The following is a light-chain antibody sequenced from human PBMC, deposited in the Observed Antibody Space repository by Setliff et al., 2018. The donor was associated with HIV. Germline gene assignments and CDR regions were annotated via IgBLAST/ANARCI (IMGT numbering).Light chain of an antibody. Sequence: QSALTQPPSVSGAPGQRVTISCTGSSSNIGAGSDVHWYQQLPGTAPKLLIYSTNQRPSGVPDRFSGSKSGTSASLAISGLQSEDEADYYCAAWDNSLKGYVFGTGTKV. CDR1: SSNIGAGSD. V-gene: IGLV1-40*01. CDR2: STN. J-gene: IGLJ1*01. CDR3: AAWDNSLKGYV.